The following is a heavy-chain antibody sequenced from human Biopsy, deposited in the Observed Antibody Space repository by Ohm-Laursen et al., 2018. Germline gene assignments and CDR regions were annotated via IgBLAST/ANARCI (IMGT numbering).Heavy chain of an antibody. Sequence: SVKVSCNASGYTFTSYDISWVRQAPGQGLEWMGWINTENGNTIYAQNLQGRVTMTADTSTSTAYMEVTSLRSDDTAVYYCARAKLEPVYYYYGMDVWGQGTTVTVSS. V-gene: IGHV1-18*01. CDR1: GYTFTSYD. J-gene: IGHJ6*02. CDR2: INTENGNT. D-gene: IGHD1-1*01. CDR3: ARAKLEPVYYYYGMDV.